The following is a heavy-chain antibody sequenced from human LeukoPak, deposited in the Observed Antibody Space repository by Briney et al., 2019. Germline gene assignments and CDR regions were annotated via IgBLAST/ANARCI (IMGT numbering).Heavy chain of an antibody. Sequence: SETLSLTCTASGGSISRHAWSWIRQAPGKGLEWIWYISYSGGINYNPSLKSRVTISVDTSKNQFSLKLSSVTAADTAVFYCARHVGPGYSYGFDNWGQGTLVTVSS. CDR2: ISYSGGI. D-gene: IGHD5-18*01. J-gene: IGHJ4*02. CDR3: ARHVGPGYSYGFDN. V-gene: IGHV4-59*08. CDR1: GGSISRHA.